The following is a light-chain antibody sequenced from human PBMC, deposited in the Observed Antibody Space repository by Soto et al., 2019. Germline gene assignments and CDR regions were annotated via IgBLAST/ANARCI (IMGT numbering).Light chain of an antibody. Sequence: DIQMTQSPSTLSASVGDRVTITCRASQTISSSLAWYQFRPGKAPKLLIYAASSLQSGVPSRFSGSGSGTDFTLTISSLQPEDFATYYCQQSYSTPLTFGGGTKVEIK. V-gene: IGKV1-39*01. J-gene: IGKJ4*01. CDR2: AAS. CDR3: QQSYSTPLT. CDR1: QTISSS.